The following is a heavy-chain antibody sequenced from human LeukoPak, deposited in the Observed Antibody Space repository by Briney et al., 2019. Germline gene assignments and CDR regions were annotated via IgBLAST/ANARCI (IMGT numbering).Heavy chain of an antibody. CDR2: IYYSGST. V-gene: IGHV4-59*01. J-gene: IGHJ4*02. Sequence: SETLSLTCTVSGGSISSYYWSWIRQPPGKGLEWIGYIYYSGSTNYNPSLTSRVTISVDTSKNQFSLKLSSVTAADTAVYYCARAVVRGVILADWGQGTLVTVSS. CDR3: ARAVVRGVILAD. D-gene: IGHD3-10*01. CDR1: GGSISSYY.